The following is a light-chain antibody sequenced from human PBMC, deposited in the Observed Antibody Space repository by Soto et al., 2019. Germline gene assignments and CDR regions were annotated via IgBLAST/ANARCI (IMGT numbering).Light chain of an antibody. CDR2: DVA. V-gene: IGLV2-11*01. J-gene: IGLJ7*01. CDR3: CSYAGSYTWV. CDR1: SSDVGNYNY. Sequence: QSALTQPRSVSASPGQSVTISCTGTSSDVGNYNYVAWYRQHPGKAPKLMIYDVAQRPSGVPDRFSGSKSGNTASLTISGLQAEDEADYYCCSYAGSYTWVFGGGTQLTVL.